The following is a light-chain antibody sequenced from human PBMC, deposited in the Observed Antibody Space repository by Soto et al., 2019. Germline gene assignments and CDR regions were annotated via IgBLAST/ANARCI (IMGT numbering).Light chain of an antibody. CDR3: SSYTIASGGYVI. CDR1: TSDVGSSNS. Sequence: QSALTQPDSVSGSPGQSITISCAGTTSDVGSSNSVSWYQQHPGRAPKLLLYDVNSRPSGVSFRFSGFKSGNTASLTISGLQAEDEAHYYCSSYTIASGGYVIFGGGTKLTV. V-gene: IGLV2-14*03. J-gene: IGLJ2*01. CDR2: DVN.